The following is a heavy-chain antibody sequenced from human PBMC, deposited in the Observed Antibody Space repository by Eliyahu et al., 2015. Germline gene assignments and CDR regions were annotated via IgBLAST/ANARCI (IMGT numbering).Heavy chain of an antibody. V-gene: IGHV3-11*06. CDR3: AREVENGSSQDY. D-gene: IGHD3-10*01. J-gene: IGHJ4*02. CDR1: GFTFSDYY. Sequence: QVQLVESGGGLVKPGGSLRLSCAASGFTFSDYYMSWIRQAPGKGLEWVSYISSSSSYTNYADSVKGRFTISRDNAKNSLYLQMNSLRAEDTAVYYCAREVENGSSQDYWGQGTLVTVSS. CDR2: ISSSSSYT.